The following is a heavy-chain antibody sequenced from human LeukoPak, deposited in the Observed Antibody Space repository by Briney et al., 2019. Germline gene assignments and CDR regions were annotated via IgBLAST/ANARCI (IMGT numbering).Heavy chain of an antibody. CDR2: IRYDGSNK. D-gene: IGHD3-10*01. CDR1: GFTFSSYG. J-gene: IGHJ6*03. CDR3: ARGKLGYYYYHMDA. V-gene: IGHV3-30*02. Sequence: GGSLRLSCAASGFTFSSYGMLWVRQAPGKGLEWVAFIRYDGSNKYYADSVKGRFTISRDNSKNTLYLQMNSLRSEDTAVYYCARGKLGYYYYHMDAWGKGTTVTVSS.